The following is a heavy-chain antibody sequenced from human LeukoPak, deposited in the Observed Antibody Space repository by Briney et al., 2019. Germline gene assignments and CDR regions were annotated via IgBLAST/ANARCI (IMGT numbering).Heavy chain of an antibody. J-gene: IGHJ4*02. D-gene: IGHD4-17*01. CDR3: ARGVYGDYDTGYFDY. V-gene: IGHV4-30-2*01. Sequence: PSQTLSLTCAVSGDSISSGGDAWRWVRQARGKGLEWIGYMYHSGSTYYHPSLKSRVTISVDRSKNQFSLKLSSVTAADTAVYYCARGVYGDYDTGYFDYWGQGTLVTVSS. CDR2: MYHSGST. CDR1: GDSISSGGDA.